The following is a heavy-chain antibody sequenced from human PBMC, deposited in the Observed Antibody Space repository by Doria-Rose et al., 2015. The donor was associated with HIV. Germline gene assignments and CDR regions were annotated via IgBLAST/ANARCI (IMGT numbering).Heavy chain of an antibody. D-gene: IGHD6-25*01. CDR1: GASFTGYY. CDR2: INDSGST. CDR3: ARVGAAGAPRY. V-gene: IGHV4-34*01. Sequence: VQLQQWGAGLLKPSETLSLTCAVYGASFTGYYWSWIRQSPGKGLEWIGEINDSGSTNYNPSLKNRVTISRDTSKNQFSLKLSYVTAADTAVYYCARVGAAGAPRYWGQGTLVTVSS. J-gene: IGHJ4*02.